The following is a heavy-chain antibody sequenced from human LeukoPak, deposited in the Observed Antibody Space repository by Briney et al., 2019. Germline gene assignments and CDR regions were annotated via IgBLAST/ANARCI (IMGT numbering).Heavy chain of an antibody. J-gene: IGHJ4*02. V-gene: IGHV4-34*01. Sequence: SETLSLTCAVYGGSFSGYYWSWIRQPPGKGLEWIGEVNHSGSTNYNPSLKSRVTISVDTSKNQFSLKLSSVTAADTAVYYCARKRIGYSYGFDYWGQGTLVTVSS. D-gene: IGHD5-18*01. CDR3: ARKRIGYSYGFDY. CDR2: VNHSGST. CDR1: GGSFSGYY.